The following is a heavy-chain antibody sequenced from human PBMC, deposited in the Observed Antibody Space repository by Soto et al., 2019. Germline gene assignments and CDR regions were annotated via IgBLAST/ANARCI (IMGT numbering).Heavy chain of an antibody. V-gene: IGHV3-33*01. D-gene: IGHD2-15*01. CDR2: IWYDGSNK. J-gene: IGHJ6*02. CDR1: GFTFSSYG. Sequence: QVQLVESGGGVVQPGRSLRLSCAASGFTFSSYGMHWVRQAPGKGLEWVAVIWYDGSNKYYADSVKGRFTIPRDNSKNTLDLQMNSLRAEDTAVYYCARPSTTCSGGSCYDPYYYYGMDVWGQGTTVTVSS. CDR3: ARPSTTCSGGSCYDPYYYYGMDV.